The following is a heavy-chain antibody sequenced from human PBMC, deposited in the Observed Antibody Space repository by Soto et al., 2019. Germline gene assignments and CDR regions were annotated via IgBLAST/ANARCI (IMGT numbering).Heavy chain of an antibody. D-gene: IGHD2-2*01. Sequence: PSETLSLTCTVSGGSISSSSYYWGWIRQPPGKGLEWIGSIYYSGSTYYNPSLKSRVTISVDTSKNQFSLKLSSVTAADTAVYYCASFPRLGYCSSTSCSNYYYYYGMDVWGQGTTVTVSS. V-gene: IGHV4-39*01. CDR1: GGSISSSSYY. CDR2: IYYSGST. CDR3: ASFPRLGYCSSTSCSNYYYYYGMDV. J-gene: IGHJ6*02.